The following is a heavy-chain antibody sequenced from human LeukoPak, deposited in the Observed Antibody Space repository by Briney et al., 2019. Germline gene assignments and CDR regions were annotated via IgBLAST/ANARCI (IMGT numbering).Heavy chain of an antibody. D-gene: IGHD2-21*02. CDR1: GGSISSYY. CDR2: IHYSGST. Sequence: SETLSLTCTVSGGSISSYYWNWIRQPPGKGLEWLGYIHYSGSTKYNPSLESRVTISLNTAKNQFSLRLSSLTAADTAVYYCARGEGQAVSAFDYWGQGMLVTVSS. CDR3: ARGEGQAVSAFDY. J-gene: IGHJ4*02. V-gene: IGHV4-59*01.